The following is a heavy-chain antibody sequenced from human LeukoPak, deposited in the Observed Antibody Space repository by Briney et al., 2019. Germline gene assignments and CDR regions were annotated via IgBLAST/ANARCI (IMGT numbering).Heavy chain of an antibody. CDR2: IYYSGST. J-gene: IGHJ6*02. Sequence: PSETLSPTCTVSGVSISSYYWSWIRQPPGKGLEWIGYIYYSGSTNYNPSLKSRVTISVDTSKNQFSLKLSSVTAADTAVYYCARAGWELGRGMGVWGQGTTVTVSS. D-gene: IGHD1-26*01. CDR3: ARAGWELGRGMGV. V-gene: IGHV4-59*01. CDR1: GVSISSYY.